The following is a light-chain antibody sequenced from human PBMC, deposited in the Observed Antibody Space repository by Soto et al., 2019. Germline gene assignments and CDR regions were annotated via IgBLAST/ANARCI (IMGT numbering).Light chain of an antibody. CDR2: RNN. Sequence: QSALTQPPSASGTPGQRVTISCSGSSSNIGSNYVYWYQQLPGTAPKLLIYRNNQRPSGVPDRFSGSKSGTSASLAISGLRSEDEADYYCAVWDDSLSGVVFGGGTQLTVL. CDR3: AVWDDSLSGVV. V-gene: IGLV1-47*01. CDR1: SSNIGSNY. J-gene: IGLJ2*01.